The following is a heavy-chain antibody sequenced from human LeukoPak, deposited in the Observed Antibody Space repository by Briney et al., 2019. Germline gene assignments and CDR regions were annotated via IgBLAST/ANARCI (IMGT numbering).Heavy chain of an antibody. J-gene: IGHJ5*01. CDR3: ARSVPSLDYLFDS. V-gene: IGHV4-59*08. CDR1: GGSISGYY. D-gene: IGHD4-11*01. Sequence: SETLSLTCTVSGGSISGYYWRWIRQLPGKGLEWIGYIYNSGITNYNPSLKSRVTVSVDTSKNQFSLRLTSVTAADTAVYYCARSVPSLDYLFDSWGHGTLVTVSS. CDR2: IYNSGIT.